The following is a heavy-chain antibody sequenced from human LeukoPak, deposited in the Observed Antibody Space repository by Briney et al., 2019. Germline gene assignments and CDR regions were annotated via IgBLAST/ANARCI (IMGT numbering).Heavy chain of an antibody. CDR2: IRYDGGNK. D-gene: IGHD2-8*02. J-gene: IGHJ5*02. CDR1: GFTFSTYG. V-gene: IGHV3-30*02. CDR3: ARDCCTGGRNTFDP. Sequence: GGSLRLSCATSGFTFSTYGMHWVRQAPGKGLEWVACIRYDGGNKYYADSVKGRFIISRDNSKNTLYLQMNSLRAEDTAVYYCARDCCTGGRNTFDPWGQGTLVTVSS.